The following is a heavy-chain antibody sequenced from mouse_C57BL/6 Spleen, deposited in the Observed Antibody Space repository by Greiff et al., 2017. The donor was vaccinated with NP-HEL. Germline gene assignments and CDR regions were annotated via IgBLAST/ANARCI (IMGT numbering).Heavy chain of an antibody. Sequence: QVQLQQSGAELVRPGASVTLSCKASGYTFTDYEMHWVKQTPVHGLEWIGAIDPETGGTAYNQKFKGKAILTADKSSSTAYMELRSLTSEDSAVYYCTRTDGALFAYWGQGTPVTVSA. V-gene: IGHV1-15*01. CDR2: IDPETGGT. CDR1: GYTFTDYE. CDR3: TRTDGALFAY. J-gene: IGHJ3*01.